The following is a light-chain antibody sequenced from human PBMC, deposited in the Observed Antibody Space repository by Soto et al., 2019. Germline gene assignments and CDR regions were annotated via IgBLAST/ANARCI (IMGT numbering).Light chain of an antibody. J-gene: IGKJ1*01. CDR3: QQSYSIPRT. CDR1: QSIRSY. CDR2: DAS. Sequence: DIQLTQSPPSLSGSVGDKVTITWRASQSIRSYLNWVQQKPGKAPKLLIYDASSLQTGVPSRFSGSGSGTDFSLTISNLKPEDFATYYCQQSYSIPRTFGQGTQVDIK. V-gene: IGKV1-39*01.